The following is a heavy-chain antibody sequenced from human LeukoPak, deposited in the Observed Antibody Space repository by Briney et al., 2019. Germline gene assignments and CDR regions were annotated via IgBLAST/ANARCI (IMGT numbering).Heavy chain of an antibody. CDR1: GFTFSSYS. CDR2: TSSSSSTI. CDR3: ARDSPYSSSWYYFDY. V-gene: IGHV3-48*01. Sequence: GGSLRLSCAASGFTFSSYSMNLVRQAPGKGLEWVSYTSSSSSTIYYADSVKGRFTISRDNAKNSLYLQMNSLRAEDTAVYHCARDSPYSSSWYYFDYWGQGTLVTVSS. J-gene: IGHJ4*02. D-gene: IGHD6-13*01.